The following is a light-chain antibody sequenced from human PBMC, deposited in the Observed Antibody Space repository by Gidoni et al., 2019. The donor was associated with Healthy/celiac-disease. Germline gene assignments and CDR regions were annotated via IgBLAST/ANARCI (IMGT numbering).Light chain of an antibody. Sequence: MVLTQSPATLSLSPGERATPSCRASQSVSSYLAWYQQKPGQAPSLLIYDASNRATGIPARFSGSGSGTDFTLTISSLEPEDFAVYYCQQLYTFGQGTKLEIK. J-gene: IGKJ2*01. V-gene: IGKV3-11*01. CDR1: QSVSSY. CDR2: DAS. CDR3: QQLYT.